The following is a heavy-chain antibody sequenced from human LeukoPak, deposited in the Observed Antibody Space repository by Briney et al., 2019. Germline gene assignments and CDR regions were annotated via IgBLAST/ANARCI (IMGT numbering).Heavy chain of an antibody. J-gene: IGHJ4*02. Sequence: SETLSLTCTVSGGSIGGYYWSWIRQSPGKGLEWIGYIYTTGRTNYNPSLKSRVTISVDTSKNQFSLKLNSVTAADTAVYYCARGWFGAYYFDYWGQGTLVTVSS. V-gene: IGHV4-4*09. CDR2: IYTTGRT. D-gene: IGHD3-10*01. CDR3: ARGWFGAYYFDY. CDR1: GGSIGGYY.